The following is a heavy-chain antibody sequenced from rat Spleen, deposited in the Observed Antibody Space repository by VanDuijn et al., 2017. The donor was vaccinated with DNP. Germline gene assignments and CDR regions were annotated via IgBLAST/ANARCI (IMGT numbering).Heavy chain of an antibody. D-gene: IGHD4-3*01. J-gene: IGHJ2*01. CDR1: GFTFIAYY. CDR2: IGSPAYAP. CDR3: VRWNSGHFDY. V-gene: IGHV5-22*01. Sequence: EVQLVESGGGLVQPGRSLNLSCAASGFTFIAYYMAWVRQAPAKGLEWVAYIGSPAYAPYSTDSVKGRFTISRDNAKSTLYLQMNSLRSEDMATYYCVRWNSGHFDYWGQGVMVTVSS.